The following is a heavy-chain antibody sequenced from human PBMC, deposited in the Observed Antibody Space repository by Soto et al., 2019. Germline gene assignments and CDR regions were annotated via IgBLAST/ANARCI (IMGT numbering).Heavy chain of an antibody. J-gene: IGHJ6*02. D-gene: IGHD3-9*01. Sequence: SETLSLTCAASGGTFSGYYWRWIRQPPGKGLEWIGEINHSGSTNYNPYLKSRVTISVDTSKNQFSLKLSSVTAADTAVYYWARECRFIYFDWLPPGDYGMDVWGQGTTFTFSS. CDR1: GGTFSGYY. V-gene: IGHV4-34*01. CDR3: ARECRFIYFDWLPPGDYGMDV. CDR2: INHSGST.